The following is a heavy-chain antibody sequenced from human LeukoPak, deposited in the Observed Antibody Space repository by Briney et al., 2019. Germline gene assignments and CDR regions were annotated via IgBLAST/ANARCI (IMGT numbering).Heavy chain of an antibody. J-gene: IGHJ4*02. CDR2: MNSDGSAT. CDR1: GFSFSNYL. Sequence: GGSLRLSCAASGFSFSNYLMHWVRQAPGKGLVWVTRMNSDGSATYYADSVQGRFTISRDNAKNTLYLQMNSLRAEDTAMYFCAKGPNYFDSWGQGTLVTVSS. V-gene: IGHV3-74*01. CDR3: AKGPNYFDS.